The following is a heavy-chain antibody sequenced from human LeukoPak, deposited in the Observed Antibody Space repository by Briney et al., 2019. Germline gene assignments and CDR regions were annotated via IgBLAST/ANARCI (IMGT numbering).Heavy chain of an antibody. D-gene: IGHD3-10*01. Sequence: SETLSLTCAVYGGSFSGYYWSWIRQPPGKGLEWIGEINHSGSTNYNPSLKSRVTISVDTSKNQFSLKRSSVTAADTAVYYCARGLNGSGSSKSQFDYWGQGTLVTVSS. CDR2: INHSGST. J-gene: IGHJ4*02. CDR1: GGSFSGYY. CDR3: ARGLNGSGSSKSQFDY. V-gene: IGHV4-34*01.